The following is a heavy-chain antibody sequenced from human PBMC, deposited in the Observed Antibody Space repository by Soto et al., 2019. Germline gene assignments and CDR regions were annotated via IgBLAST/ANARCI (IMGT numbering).Heavy chain of an antibody. CDR3: ARRRGYSSGWYPFDY. CDR2: IYYSGST. CDR1: GGSISSYY. D-gene: IGHD6-19*01. Sequence: SETLSLTCTVSGGSISSYYWSWIRQPPGKGLEWIGYIYYSGSTNYNPSHKSRVTISVDTSKNQFSLKLSSVTAADTAVYYCARRRGYSSGWYPFDYWGQGTLVTVS. V-gene: IGHV4-59*08. J-gene: IGHJ4*02.